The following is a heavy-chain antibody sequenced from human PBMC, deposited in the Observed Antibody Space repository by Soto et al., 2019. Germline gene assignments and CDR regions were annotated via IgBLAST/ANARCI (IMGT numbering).Heavy chain of an antibody. CDR2: IWHDGSQK. Sequence: QVQLVESGGGVVQPERSLRLSCTASGLTFSSYGIHWVRQAPGKGLEWVAVIWHDGSQKYYADSVRGRFTISRDNSQNSAYLQMNSLRAEDTAVYYCEGRDDPFHIWGQGTMVTVSS. J-gene: IGHJ3*02. V-gene: IGHV3-33*01. CDR3: EGRDDPFHI. CDR1: GLTFSSYG.